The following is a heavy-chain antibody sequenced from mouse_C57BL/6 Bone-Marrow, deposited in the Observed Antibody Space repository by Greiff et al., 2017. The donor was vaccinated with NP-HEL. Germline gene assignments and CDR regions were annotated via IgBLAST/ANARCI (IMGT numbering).Heavy chain of an antibody. J-gene: IGHJ4*01. CDR1: GFTFRSYA. CDR3: ARAGGPYAMDY. V-gene: IGHV5-4*01. Sequence: EVQLVESGGGLVKPGGSLKLFCAASGFTFRSYAMSWVRQTPEKRLEWVATISDGGSYTYYPDNVKGRFTISRDKAKNNLYLQMSHLKSEDTAMYYCARAGGPYAMDYWGQGTSVTVSS. CDR2: ISDGGSYT.